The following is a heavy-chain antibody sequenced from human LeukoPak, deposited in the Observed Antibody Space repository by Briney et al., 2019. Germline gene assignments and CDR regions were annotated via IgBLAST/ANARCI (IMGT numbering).Heavy chain of an antibody. V-gene: IGHV4-34*01. CDR2: INHSGST. J-gene: IGHJ4*02. CDR3: ARGVGVPAKIDY. CDR1: GGSFSGYY. D-gene: IGHD2-2*01. Sequence: SETLSLTCAVYGGSFSGYYWSWIRQPPGKGLEWIGEINHSGSTNYNPSLNSRVTISVDTSKNQFSLKLSSVTAADTAVYYCARGVGVPAKIDYWGQGTLVTVSS.